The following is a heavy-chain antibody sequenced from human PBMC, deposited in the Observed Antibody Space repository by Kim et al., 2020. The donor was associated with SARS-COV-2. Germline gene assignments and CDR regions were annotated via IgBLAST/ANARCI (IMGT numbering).Heavy chain of an antibody. Sequence: GGSLRLSCAASEFTFSSYAMSWVRQAPGKGLEWVSAISSSGGSTHYADSVKGRFTISRDNSKNTLYLQMNSLRVDDTAVYYCAKHYDPGSYYAFDYWGQGTLVTVSS. CDR1: EFTFSSYA. V-gene: IGHV3-23*01. D-gene: IGHD3-10*01. CDR3: AKHYDPGSYYAFDY. CDR2: ISSSGGST. J-gene: IGHJ4*02.